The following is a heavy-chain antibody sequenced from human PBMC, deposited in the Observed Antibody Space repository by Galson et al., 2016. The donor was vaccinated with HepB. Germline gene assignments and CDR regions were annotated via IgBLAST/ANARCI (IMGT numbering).Heavy chain of an antibody. V-gene: IGHV3-30-3*01. D-gene: IGHD6-19*01. CDR1: EFTFSVSI. CDR2: MSYDGFSK. J-gene: IGHJ3*01. Sequence: SLRLSCATSEFTFSVSILHWVRQAPGRGLEWVAAMSYDGFSKYFADSVKGRFTISRDTSKNTLYLEMNSLGPEDTAVYFCAREGHTSGWCGDFDVWGQGTMVTVSS. CDR3: AREGHTSGWCGDFDV.